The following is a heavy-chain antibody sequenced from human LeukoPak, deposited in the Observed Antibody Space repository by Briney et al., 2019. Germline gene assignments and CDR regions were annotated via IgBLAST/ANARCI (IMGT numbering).Heavy chain of an antibody. V-gene: IGHV4-39*01. CDR3: ARRIVTTRGNWFDP. CDR2: IYYGGST. J-gene: IGHJ5*02. CDR1: GGSVSSSSYY. Sequence: PSETLSLTCTVSGGSVSSSSYYWGWIRQPPGKGLEWIGNIYYGGSTYYNPSLKSRVTISVDTSKNQFSLELNSVTAADTALYYCARRIVTTRGNWFDPWGQGTLVIVSS. D-gene: IGHD4-11*01.